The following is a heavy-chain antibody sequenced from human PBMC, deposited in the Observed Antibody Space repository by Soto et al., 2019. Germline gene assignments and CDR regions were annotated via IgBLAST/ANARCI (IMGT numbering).Heavy chain of an antibody. CDR2: IINNGCGI. Sequence: GGSLRLSCAGSGFTFSNYAMYWVRQAPGKGLDYVSAIINNGCGIFYGNSVKGRFTFSRDNSRNTLYLQIGSLRAEDAVVYYCARGVSNWWTYYFDYWGQGTLVTVSS. J-gene: IGHJ4*02. V-gene: IGHV3-64*01. CDR3: ARGVSNWWTYYFDY. D-gene: IGHD6-13*01. CDR1: GFTFSNYA.